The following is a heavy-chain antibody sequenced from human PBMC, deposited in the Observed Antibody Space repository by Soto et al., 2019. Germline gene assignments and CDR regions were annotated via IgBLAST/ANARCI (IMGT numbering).Heavy chain of an antibody. CDR2: IYHTGKT. D-gene: IGHD2-2*01. CDR3: ASDGSSTANWIDP. V-gene: IGHV4-31*03. CDR1: GDAIYIGGYY. Sequence: SETLSLTCTVSGDAIYIGGYYWTWIRQHPGKGLEWIGYIYHTGKTYYNPSLESRVTMSVDTSKNHFSLKLASVTAADTAVYYCASDGSSTANWIDPWYPGTLVTVSS. J-gene: IGHJ5*01.